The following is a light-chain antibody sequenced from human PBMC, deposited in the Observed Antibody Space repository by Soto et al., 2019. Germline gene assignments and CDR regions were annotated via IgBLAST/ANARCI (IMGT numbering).Light chain of an antibody. Sequence: QSVLAQPPSVSRSPGQSVTISCTGTSSDVGGYNRVSWYQQPPGTALKLMIYEVSDRPSGVPDRFSGSKSGNTASLTISGLQDEDEADYYCSSYTSTNTYVFGAGTKVTVL. J-gene: IGLJ1*01. CDR2: EVS. CDR3: SSYTSTNTYV. V-gene: IGLV2-18*02. CDR1: SSDVGGYNR.